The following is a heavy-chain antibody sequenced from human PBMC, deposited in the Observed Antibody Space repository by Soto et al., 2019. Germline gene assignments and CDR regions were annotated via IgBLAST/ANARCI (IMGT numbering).Heavy chain of an antibody. CDR1: GFSLTSGVVG. V-gene: IGHV2-5*01. CDR3: AHRLPGPSGYDA. CDR2: IYWNDGQ. Sequence: QITLKESGPTLVKPTQTLTLTCTFSGFSLTSGVVGVGWIRQPPGEALEWLALIYWNDGQYYNPSLRNRLTITRDTSKNQAVLTMTNMDPADTATYYCAHRLPGPSGYDAWGQGTTVTVSS. J-gene: IGHJ6*02. D-gene: IGHD6-13*01.